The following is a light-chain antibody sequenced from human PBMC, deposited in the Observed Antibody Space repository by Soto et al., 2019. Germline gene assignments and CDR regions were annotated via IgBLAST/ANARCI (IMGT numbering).Light chain of an antibody. Sequence: QSALTQPASVSGSPGQSITISCTGTSSDVGDYNYVSWYQQHPGKAPKLMIYEVSNRPSGVSNRFSGSKSGNTASLTISGLRAEDEADYYCSSYTRSSTLYVFGTGTKLTVL. V-gene: IGLV2-14*01. CDR2: EVS. CDR1: SSDVGDYNY. CDR3: SSYTRSSTLYV. J-gene: IGLJ1*01.